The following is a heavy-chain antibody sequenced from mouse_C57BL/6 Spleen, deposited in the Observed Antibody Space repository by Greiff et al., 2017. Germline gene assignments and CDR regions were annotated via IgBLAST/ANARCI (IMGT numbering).Heavy chain of an antibody. V-gene: IGHV1-5*01. CDR3: TRSGLRLGGDWYFDV. D-gene: IGHD2-2*01. CDR1: GYTFTSYW. Sequence: VQLKQSGPELVKPGASVKISCKTSGYTFTSYWMPWVKQRPGQGLEWIGAIYPGNSATSYNQKFKGKAKLTAVTSASPAYMELSSLTNVDSAVYYCTRSGLRLGGDWYFDVWGTGTTVTVSS. CDR2: IYPGNSAT. J-gene: IGHJ1*03.